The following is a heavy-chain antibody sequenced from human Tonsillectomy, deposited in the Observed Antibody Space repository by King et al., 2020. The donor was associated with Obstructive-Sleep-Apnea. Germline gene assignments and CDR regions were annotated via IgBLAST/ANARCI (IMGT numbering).Heavy chain of an antibody. CDR3: ARDVRRGNAEFDS. CDR2: IHSSGTT. Sequence: VQLQESVPGLVKPSETLSLTCTVSGASFTSYYWTWIRQPPGKGLEWIGYIHSSGTTSYNPSLKNRFAMSIDPSKNQFSLNLSSVTAADTAVYYCARDVRRGNAEFDSWGQGTLITVSS. V-gene: IGHV4-59*01. J-gene: IGHJ4*02. CDR1: GASFTSYY. D-gene: IGHD3-16*01.